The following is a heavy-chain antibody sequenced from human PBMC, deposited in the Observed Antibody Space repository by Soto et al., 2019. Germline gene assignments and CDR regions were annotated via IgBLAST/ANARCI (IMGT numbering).Heavy chain of an antibody. V-gene: IGHV4-30-4*01. CDR2: IYYSGFT. Sequence: SETLSLPCTVAGGSISNGVYYWSWIRQPPGKGLEWIGYIYYSGFTSYNPSLKSRLTISVDTSKNQFSLKLSSVTAADTAVYYCASRYCSSSSCHYFDYWGQGTLVTVSS. CDR3: ASRYCSSSSCHYFDY. D-gene: IGHD2-15*01. J-gene: IGHJ4*02. CDR1: GGSISNGVYY.